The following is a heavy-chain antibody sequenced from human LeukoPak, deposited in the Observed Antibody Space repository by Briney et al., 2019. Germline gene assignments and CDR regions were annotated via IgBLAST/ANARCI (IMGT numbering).Heavy chain of an antibody. CDR1: GYTFTSYA. V-gene: IGHV1-3*03. CDR2: INAGNGNK. J-gene: IGHJ5*02. CDR3: ARGREFGYWFDP. D-gene: IGHD3-10*01. Sequence: GASVKVSCKASGYTFTSYAMHWVRQAPGQRPEWMGWINAGNGNKKYSQEFQGRVTITRDTSASTAYMELSSLRSEDMAVYYCARGREFGYWFDPWGQGTLVTVSS.